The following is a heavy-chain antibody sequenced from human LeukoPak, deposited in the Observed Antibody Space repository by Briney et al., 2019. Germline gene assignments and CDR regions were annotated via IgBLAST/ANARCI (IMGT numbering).Heavy chain of an antibody. Sequence: GGSLRLSCAASGFTFSRFGMHWVRQAPGKGLEWVTFINYDGSKEYYADSVKGRFTISRDSSKNTLYLQMNSLRAEDTAVYYCAKDEVVPSYYYIDVWGKGTTVTVSS. D-gene: IGHD2-2*01. J-gene: IGHJ6*03. V-gene: IGHV3-30*02. CDR3: AKDEVVPSYYYIDV. CDR2: INYDGSKE. CDR1: GFTFSRFG.